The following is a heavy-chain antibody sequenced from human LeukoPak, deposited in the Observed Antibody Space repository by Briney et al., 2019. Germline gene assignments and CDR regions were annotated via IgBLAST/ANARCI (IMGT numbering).Heavy chain of an antibody. J-gene: IGHJ4*02. CDR2: ISHSGTT. D-gene: IGHD3-22*01. V-gene: IGHV4-59*12. CDR1: GGSISSYY. Sequence: SETLSLTCTVSGGSISSYYWSWIRQPPGKGLEWIGYISHSGTTNCNPSLKSRVTISVDTSKNQFSLKLSSVTAADTAVYYCARGDDSSGYYYEYFDYWGQGTLVTVSS. CDR3: ARGDDSSGYYYEYFDY.